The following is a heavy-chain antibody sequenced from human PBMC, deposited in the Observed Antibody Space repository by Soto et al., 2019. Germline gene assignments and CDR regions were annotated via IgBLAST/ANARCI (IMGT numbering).Heavy chain of an antibody. J-gene: IGHJ6*02. D-gene: IGHD3-22*01. Sequence: QVQLVQSGAEVKKPGSSVKVSCKASGDTFSSYAISWVRQAPGQGLEWMGGIILIFGTANYAQKFQGRVTITADDSTSTAYMELSSLRSEDTAVYYCARDGSGYRSRASPMDVWGQGTTVTVSS. CDR2: IILIFGTA. CDR1: GDTFSSYA. CDR3: ARDGSGYRSRASPMDV. V-gene: IGHV1-69*01.